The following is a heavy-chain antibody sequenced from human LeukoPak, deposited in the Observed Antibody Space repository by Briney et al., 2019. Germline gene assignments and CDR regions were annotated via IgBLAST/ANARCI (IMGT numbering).Heavy chain of an antibody. CDR3: ARGASGWAHDY. D-gene: IGHD6-19*01. Sequence: PGGSLRLSCAASGFIFSSYAMHWVRQAPGKGLEWVAVILYDGINKYYADTVKGRFTISRDNSKNTLYLQMNSLRAEDTAVYYCARGASGWAHDYWGQGTLVTVSS. V-gene: IGHV3-30-3*01. J-gene: IGHJ4*02. CDR2: ILYDGINK. CDR1: GFIFSSYA.